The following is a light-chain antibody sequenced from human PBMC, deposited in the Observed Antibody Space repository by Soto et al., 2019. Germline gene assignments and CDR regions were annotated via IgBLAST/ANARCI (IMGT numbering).Light chain of an antibody. CDR2: GAS. V-gene: IGKV3-15*01. J-gene: IGKJ5*01. CDR3: QQYNNWPIT. CDR1: QSVSSSY. Sequence: EILMTQSPSTLAVSAGERATLSCRASQSVSSSYLAWYQQKPGQAPSLLMYGASTRATGIPARFSGSGSGTEFTLTISSLQSEDFELYYCQQYNNWPITFGQGTRLEIK.